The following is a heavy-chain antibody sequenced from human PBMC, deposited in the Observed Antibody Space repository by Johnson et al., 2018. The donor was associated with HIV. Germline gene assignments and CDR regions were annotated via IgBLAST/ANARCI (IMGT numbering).Heavy chain of an antibody. CDR3: ATPRGRSPHAFDI. J-gene: IGHJ3*02. V-gene: IGHV3-33*01. CDR2: ISYDGSKI. CDR1: GFNFRSYG. D-gene: IGHD3-16*01. Sequence: QVQLVESGGGVVQPGTSLRLSCEASGFNFRSYGMHWVRLAPGQGLEWVAGISYDGSKIDYIESVKGHFTISRDNSKNRVYLQMNSLRAEDTAVYYCATPRGRSPHAFDIWGQGTMVTVSS.